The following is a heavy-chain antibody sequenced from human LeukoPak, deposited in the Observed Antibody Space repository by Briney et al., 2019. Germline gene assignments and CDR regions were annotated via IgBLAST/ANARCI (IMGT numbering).Heavy chain of an antibody. D-gene: IGHD6-13*01. CDR2: ISGYNGNT. V-gene: IGHV1-18*01. CDR3: ARDLIPTNIAAAGSNWFDP. CDR1: GGTFSSYA. Sequence: GASVKVSCKASGGTFSSYAISWVRQAPGQGLEWMGWISGYNGNTNYAQKLQGRVTMTTDTSTSTAYMELRSLRSDDTAVYYCARDLIPTNIAAAGSNWFDPWGQGTLVTVSS. J-gene: IGHJ5*02.